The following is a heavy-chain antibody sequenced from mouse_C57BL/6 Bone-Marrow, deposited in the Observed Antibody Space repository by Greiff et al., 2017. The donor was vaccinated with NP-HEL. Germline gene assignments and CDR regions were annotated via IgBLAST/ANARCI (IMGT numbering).Heavy chain of an antibody. CDR2: INPSNGGT. V-gene: IGHV1-53*01. D-gene: IGHD1-1*01. J-gene: IGHJ3*01. CDR3: ARRGGYYYGRAWFAY. Sequence: QVQLQQPGTELVKPGASVKLSCKASGYTFTSYWMHWVKQRPGQGLEWIGNINPSNGGTNYNEKFKSKATLTVDKSSSTAYMQLSSLTSEDAAVYYCARRGGYYYGRAWFAYWGQGTLVTVSA. CDR1: GYTFTSYW.